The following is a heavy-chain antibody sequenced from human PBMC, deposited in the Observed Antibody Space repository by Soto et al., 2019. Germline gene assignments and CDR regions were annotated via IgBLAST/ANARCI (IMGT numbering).Heavy chain of an antibody. CDR3: VKDGHCDFWSGYYLIFDY. CDR2: ISSNGGST. J-gene: IGHJ4*02. V-gene: IGHV3-64D*06. CDR1: GFTFSSYA. D-gene: IGHD3-3*01. Sequence: GGSLRLSCSASGFTFSSYAMHWVRQAPGKGLEYVSAISSNGGSTYYADSVKGRFTISRDNSKNTLYLQMSSLRAEDTAVYYCVKDGHCDFWSGYYLIFDYWGQGTLVTVSS.